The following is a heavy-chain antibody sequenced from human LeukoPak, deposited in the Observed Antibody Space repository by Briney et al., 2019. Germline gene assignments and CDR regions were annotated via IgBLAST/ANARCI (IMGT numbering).Heavy chain of an antibody. CDR1: GFTFSSYW. CDR2: IREGGSEK. CDR3: ARVRRYYGSGSPIDY. J-gene: IGHJ4*02. Sequence: PGGSLRLSCAASGFTFSSYWMSWVRQAPGKGLEWVANIREGGSEKYYVDSVKGRFTISRDNAKNSLFLQMNSLRAEDTAVYYCARVRRYYGSGSPIDYWGQGTLVTVSS. V-gene: IGHV3-7*05. D-gene: IGHD3-10*01.